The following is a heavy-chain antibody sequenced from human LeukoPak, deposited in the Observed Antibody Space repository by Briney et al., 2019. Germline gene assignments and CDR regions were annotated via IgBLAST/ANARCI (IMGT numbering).Heavy chain of an antibody. Sequence: ASAKVSCKASGYTFTSYDINWVPQASGQGLEWMGWMHPNSGNTGYAQKFQGRVTMTRDTSTSTAYMQLSSLRSEDTAVYYCARVPGGGNEFDPWGQGTLVTVAT. D-gene: IGHD4-23*01. CDR3: ARVPGGGNEFDP. V-gene: IGHV1-8*01. CDR1: GYTFTSYD. J-gene: IGHJ5*02. CDR2: MHPNSGNT.